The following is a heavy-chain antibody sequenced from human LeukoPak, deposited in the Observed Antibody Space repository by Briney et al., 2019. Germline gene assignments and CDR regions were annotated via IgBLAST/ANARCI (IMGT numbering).Heavy chain of an antibody. J-gene: IGHJ3*02. CDR2: INHSGST. Sequence: SETLSLTCAVYGGSFSGYYWSWIRQPPGKGLEWIGEINHSGSTNYNPSLKSRVTISVDTSKNQFSLKLSSVTAADTAVYYCARDRIRDGYNYAFDIWGQGTMVTVSS. D-gene: IGHD5-24*01. V-gene: IGHV4-34*01. CDR3: ARDRIRDGYNYAFDI. CDR1: GGSFSGYY.